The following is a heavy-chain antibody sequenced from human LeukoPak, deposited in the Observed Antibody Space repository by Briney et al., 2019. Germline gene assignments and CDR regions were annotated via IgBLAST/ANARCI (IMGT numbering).Heavy chain of an antibody. CDR3: ARDQGSLFGELLYYFDY. Sequence: GGSLRLSCAASGFTFSSYAMHWVRQAPGKGLEWVAVISYDGSNKYYADSVKGRFTISRGNSKNTLYLQMNSLRAEDTAVYYCARDQGSLFGELLYYFDYWGQGTLVTVSS. CDR1: GFTFSSYA. D-gene: IGHD3-10*01. CDR2: ISYDGSNK. J-gene: IGHJ4*02. V-gene: IGHV3-30*04.